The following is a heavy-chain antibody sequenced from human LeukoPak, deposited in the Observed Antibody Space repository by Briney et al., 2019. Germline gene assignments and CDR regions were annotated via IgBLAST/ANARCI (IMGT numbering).Heavy chain of an antibody. CDR1: GFTFGDYA. D-gene: IGHD6-13*01. CDR3: TRVPAAATPPLNDY. V-gene: IGHV3-49*03. J-gene: IGHJ4*02. CDR2: IRSKAYGGTT. Sequence: PGRSLRLSCTASGFTFGDYAMSWFRQAPGKGLEWVGFIRSKAYGGTTEYAASVKGRFTISRDDSKSIAYLQMNSLKTEDTAVYYCTRVPAAATPPLNDYWGQGTLVTVSS.